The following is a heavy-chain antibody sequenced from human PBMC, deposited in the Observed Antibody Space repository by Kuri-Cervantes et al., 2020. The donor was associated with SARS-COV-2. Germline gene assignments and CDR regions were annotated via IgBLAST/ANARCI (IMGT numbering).Heavy chain of an antibody. V-gene: IGHV4-34*01. J-gene: IGHJ2*01. CDR2: ITESGST. CDR3: ARGRYDVTMIVVVVTAASSYFDL. Sequence: SETLSLTCAVYGGSSSDDKWSWIRQAPGKGLEWVGEITESGSTNYNPSLKGRVSMSVDTSKKQFSQKLTSVTAADTAIYYFARGRYDVTMIVVVVTAASSYFDLWGRGTLVTVSS. D-gene: IGHD3-22*01. CDR1: GGSSSDDK.